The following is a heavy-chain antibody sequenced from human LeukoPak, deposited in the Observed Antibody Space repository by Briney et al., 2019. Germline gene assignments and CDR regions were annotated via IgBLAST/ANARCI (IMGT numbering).Heavy chain of an antibody. Sequence: GGSLRLSCAASGFMLRSFAMSWVRQAPGKGLEWVSSIGTGGDTYQADSVAGRVTISRDNYKNTVYLQMNSLGVEDTAIYFCAKDRATNSLRYFRHWGEGTLVTVSS. CDR3: AKDRATNSLRYFRH. D-gene: IGHD4-23*01. CDR1: GFMLRSFA. V-gene: IGHV3-23*01. CDR2: IGTGGDT. J-gene: IGHJ1*01.